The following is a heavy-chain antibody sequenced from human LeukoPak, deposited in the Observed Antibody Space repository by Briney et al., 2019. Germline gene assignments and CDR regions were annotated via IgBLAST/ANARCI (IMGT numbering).Heavy chain of an antibody. D-gene: IGHD1-26*01. Sequence: GGSLTLFCTASGLPFSTYTMNCVRQSTGKGLEWVSYINIRSNYKYYAESVKGRFTISRDNAKNSLYLQMNSLRAEDTAFYYCVREDGVVGATSSFDYWGQGTLVTVSS. J-gene: IGHJ4*02. CDR2: INIRSNYK. V-gene: IGHV3-21*01. CDR1: GLPFSTYT. CDR3: VREDGVVGATSSFDY.